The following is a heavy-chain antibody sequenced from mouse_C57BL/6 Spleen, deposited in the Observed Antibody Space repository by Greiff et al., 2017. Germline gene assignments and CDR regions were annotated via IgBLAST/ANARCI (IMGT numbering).Heavy chain of an antibody. CDR1: GYTFTSYW. V-gene: IGHV1-64*01. Sequence: QVQLQQPGAGLVKPGASVKLSCKASGYTFTSYWMHWVKQTPGQGLEWIGMIRPNSGSTNYNEKFKSKATLTVDNSSSTAYMQLSSLTSEDSAVYYCARRWDWYFDVWGTGTTVTVSS. D-gene: IGHD1-1*02. CDR3: ARRWDWYFDV. J-gene: IGHJ1*03. CDR2: IRPNSGST.